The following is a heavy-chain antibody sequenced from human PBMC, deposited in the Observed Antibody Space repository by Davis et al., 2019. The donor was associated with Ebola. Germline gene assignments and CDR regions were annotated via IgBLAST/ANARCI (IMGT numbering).Heavy chain of an antibody. Sequence: GESLKIPCTGSGYSFTRYWIGWVRQLPGKGLEWMGIIYPGDSDTRYSPSFQGQVTISADRSISTAYLQWSSLKASDTAMYYCARQTTVTTDFDYWGQGTLVTVSS. D-gene: IGHD4-17*01. CDR3: ARQTTVTTDFDY. CDR1: GYSFTRYW. J-gene: IGHJ4*02. CDR2: IYPGDSDT. V-gene: IGHV5-51*01.